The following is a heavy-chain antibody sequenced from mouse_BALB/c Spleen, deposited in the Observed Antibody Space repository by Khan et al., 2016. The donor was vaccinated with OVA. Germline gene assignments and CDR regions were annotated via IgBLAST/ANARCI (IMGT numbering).Heavy chain of an antibody. Sequence: QVQLKESGAELARPGASVKMSCKASGYTFTSYTIHWIKQRPGQGLEWIGYINPSSGYTNYNQKFKDKATLTADKSSTTAYMQLSSLTSDDSAVYDCARDGAYYRNDGWFAYWGQGTLATGSA. D-gene: IGHD2-14*01. CDR1: GYTFTSYT. CDR2: INPSSGYT. V-gene: IGHV1-4*01. CDR3: ARDGAYYRNDGWFAY. J-gene: IGHJ3*01.